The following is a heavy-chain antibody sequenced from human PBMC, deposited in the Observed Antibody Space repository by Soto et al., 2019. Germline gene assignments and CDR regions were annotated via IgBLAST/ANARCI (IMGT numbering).Heavy chain of an antibody. J-gene: IGHJ5*02. CDR3: GRAPGINRNDMIGYFDP. CDR2: IGSTGDT. CDR1: GFTFSSHD. V-gene: IGHV3-13*04. Sequence: GGSLRLSCAASGFTFSSHDMHWVRQVTGKGLEWVSAIGSTGDTYYPGSVKGRFTISRENARNSLYLQMDSLRAGDTAVYYCGRAPGINRNDMIGYFDPWGQGTLVTVSS. D-gene: IGHD3-22*01.